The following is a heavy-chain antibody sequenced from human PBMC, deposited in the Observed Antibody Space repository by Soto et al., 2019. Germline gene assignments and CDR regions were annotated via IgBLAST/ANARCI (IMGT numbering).Heavy chain of an antibody. CDR2: IYHSGST. D-gene: IGHD1-26*01. V-gene: IGHV4-4*02. J-gene: IGHJ4*02. CDR3: ASQTEWELRKRVFDY. CDR1: GGSISSSNW. Sequence: SETLSLTCAVSGGSISSSNWWSWVRQPPGKGLEWIGEIYHSGSTNYNPSLKSRVTISVDKSKNQFSLKLSSVTAADTAVHYCASQTEWELRKRVFDYWGQGTLVTVSS.